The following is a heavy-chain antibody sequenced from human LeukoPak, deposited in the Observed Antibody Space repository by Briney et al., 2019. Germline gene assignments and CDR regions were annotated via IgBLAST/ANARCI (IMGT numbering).Heavy chain of an antibody. CDR3: ARAGFWFEISNWFDP. Sequence: AGGSLRLSCAASGFTFSSYSMNWVRQAPGKGLEWVSYISSSSSSIYYADSVKGRFTISRDNAKNSLYLQMNSLRAEDTAVYYCARAGFWFEISNWFDPWGQGTLVTVSS. J-gene: IGHJ5*02. D-gene: IGHD3-10*01. V-gene: IGHV3-48*04. CDR1: GFTFSSYS. CDR2: ISSSSSSI.